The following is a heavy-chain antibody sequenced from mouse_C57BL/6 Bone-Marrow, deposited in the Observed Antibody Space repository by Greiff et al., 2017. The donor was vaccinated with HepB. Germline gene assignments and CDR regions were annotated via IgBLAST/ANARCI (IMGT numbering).Heavy chain of an antibody. CDR3: ARLLTKGY. Sequence: EVQLVESGGDLVKPGGSLKLSCAASGFTFSSYGMSWVRQTPDKRLEWVATISSGGSYTYYPNSVKGRSTISRDNAKNTLYLQMSSLKSEDTAMYYCARLLTKGYWGQGTTLTVTS. V-gene: IGHV5-6*01. CDR2: ISSGGSYT. CDR1: GFTFSSYG. J-gene: IGHJ2*01. D-gene: IGHD1-1*01.